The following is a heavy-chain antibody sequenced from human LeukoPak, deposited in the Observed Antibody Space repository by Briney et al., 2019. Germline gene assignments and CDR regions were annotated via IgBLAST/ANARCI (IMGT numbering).Heavy chain of an antibody. CDR3: ARELNPGIFGVVLTIRSDAFDI. V-gene: IGHV1-18*01. CDR2: ISAYNGNT. D-gene: IGHD3-3*01. Sequence: ASVKVSCKASGYTFTSYGISWVRQAPGQGLEWMGWISAYNGNTNYAQKFQGRVTITADESTSTAYMELSSLRSEDTAVYYCARELNPGIFGVVLTIRSDAFDIWGQGTMVTVSS. J-gene: IGHJ3*02. CDR1: GYTFTSYG.